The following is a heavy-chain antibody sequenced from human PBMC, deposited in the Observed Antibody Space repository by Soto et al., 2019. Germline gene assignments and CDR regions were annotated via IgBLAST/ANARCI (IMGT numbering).Heavy chain of an antibody. CDR2: IYPGDSDT. J-gene: IGHJ3*02. CDR1: GYSFTSYW. Sequence: PGESLKISCQGSGYSFTSYWIGWVRQMPGKGLEWMGIIYPGDSDTRYSPSFQGQVTISADKSISTAYLQWSSLKASDTAMYYCARLLLVLAAASYDAFDIGGQGKMVTVS. V-gene: IGHV5-51*01. D-gene: IGHD2-15*01. CDR3: ARLLLVLAAASYDAFDI.